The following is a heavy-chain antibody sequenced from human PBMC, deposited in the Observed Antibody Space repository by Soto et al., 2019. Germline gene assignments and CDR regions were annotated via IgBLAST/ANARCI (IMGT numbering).Heavy chain of an antibody. CDR1: GFTFSTCS. D-gene: IGHD5-12*01. V-gene: IGHV3-21*02. J-gene: IGHJ4*02. CDR2: ISSSSSNI. CDR3: ARENGYEAATRDS. Sequence: EVQLVESGGGLVKPGGSLRLSCAASGFTFSTCSMNWVRQAPGKGLEWVSSISSSSSNIYYADSVKGRFTISRDNAKNAMCLEMNSPRADDTAVYYCARENGYEAATRDSWGQGALVTVTS.